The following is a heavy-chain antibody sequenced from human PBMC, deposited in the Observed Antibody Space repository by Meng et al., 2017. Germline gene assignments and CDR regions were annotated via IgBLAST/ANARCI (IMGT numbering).Heavy chain of an antibody. V-gene: IGHV3-30-3*01. J-gene: IGHJ4*02. CDR2: ISYDGSNK. CDR1: GFTFSSYA. Sequence: VQLVESGGGLVKPGGSLRLSCAASGFTFSSYAMHWVRQAPGKGLEWVAIISYDGSNKYYADSVKGRFTISRDNSKNTLYLQMNSLKPEDTAVYYCATDPAGDSYSRLWGQGTLVTV. D-gene: IGHD5-18*01. CDR3: ATDPAGDSYSRL.